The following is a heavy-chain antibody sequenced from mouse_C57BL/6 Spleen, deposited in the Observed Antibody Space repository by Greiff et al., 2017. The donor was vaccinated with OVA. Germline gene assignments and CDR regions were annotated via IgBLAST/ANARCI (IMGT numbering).Heavy chain of an antibody. Sequence: EVKVVESGEGLVKPGGSLKLSCAASGFTFSSYAMSWVRQTPEKRLEWVAYISSGGDYIYYADTVKGRFTISRDNARNTLYLQMSSLKSEDTAMYYCTREGDGYYAFDYWGQGTTLTVSS. V-gene: IGHV5-9-1*02. CDR2: ISSGGDYI. D-gene: IGHD2-3*01. CDR3: TREGDGYYAFDY. J-gene: IGHJ2*01. CDR1: GFTFSSYA.